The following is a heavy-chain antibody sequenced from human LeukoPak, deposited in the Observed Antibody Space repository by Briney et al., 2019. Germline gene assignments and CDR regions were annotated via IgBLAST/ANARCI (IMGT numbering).Heavy chain of an antibody. Sequence: GGSLRLSCAASGFTVDSNYLSWVRQAPGKGLEWVSAIYTGGNTYYAASVKGRFTISRDFSKNTVFLHMNSLRAEDTAMYYCARGDDSGYYDYFDYWGQGALVTVSS. CDR1: GFTVDSNY. V-gene: IGHV3-53*01. CDR2: IYTGGNT. CDR3: ARGDDSGYYDYFDY. D-gene: IGHD3-22*01. J-gene: IGHJ4*02.